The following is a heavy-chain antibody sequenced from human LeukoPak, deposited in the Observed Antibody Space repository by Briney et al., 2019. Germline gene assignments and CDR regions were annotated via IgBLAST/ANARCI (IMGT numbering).Heavy chain of an antibody. D-gene: IGHD2-2*01. CDR2: ISGSGANT. CDR3: AKDLCRTTNCQGPNWFAP. CDR1: GFTFSSYA. Sequence: VQPGGALRLSCAASGFTFSSYAMSWVRQAPGTGLEWVSAISGSGANTYYADSVKGRFTISRDNSKNTLYLEMNSLRAEDTAVYYCAKDLCRTTNCQGPNWFAPGGQGPLVTVSS. J-gene: IGHJ5*02. V-gene: IGHV3-23*01.